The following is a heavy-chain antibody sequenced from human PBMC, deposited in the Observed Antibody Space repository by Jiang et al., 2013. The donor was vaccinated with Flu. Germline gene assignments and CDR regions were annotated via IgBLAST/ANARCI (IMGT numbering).Heavy chain of an antibody. V-gene: IGHV7-4-1*02. CDR3: ARDFTPTATGRYGVDY. D-gene: IGHD1-1*01. J-gene: IGHJ4*02. CDR1: GYTFTNYA. CDR2: FNTNTGNP. Sequence: SGAEVKKPGASVKVSCKASGYTFTNYAMNWVRQAPGQGLEWMGWFNTNTGNPTYAQGFTGRFVFSLDTSVSTAYLQIRSLKAEDTAVYYCARDFTPTATGRYGVDYWGQGTLVTVSS.